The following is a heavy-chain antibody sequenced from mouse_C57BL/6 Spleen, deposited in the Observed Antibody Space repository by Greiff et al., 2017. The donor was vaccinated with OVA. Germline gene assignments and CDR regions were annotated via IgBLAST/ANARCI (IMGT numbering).Heavy chain of an antibody. J-gene: IGHJ3*01. CDR2: INPSTGGT. Sequence: VQLKESGPELVKPGASVKISCKASGYSFTGYYMNWVKQSPEKSLEWIGEINPSTGGTTYNQKFKAKATLTVDKSSSTAYMQLKSLTSEDSAVYYCARSSTVVATPAWFAYWGQGTLVTVSA. D-gene: IGHD1-1*01. CDR1: GYSFTGYY. V-gene: IGHV1-42*01. CDR3: ARSSTVVATPAWFAY.